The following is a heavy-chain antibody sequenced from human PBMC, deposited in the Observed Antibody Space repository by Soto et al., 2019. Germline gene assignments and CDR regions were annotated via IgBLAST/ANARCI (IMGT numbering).Heavy chain of an antibody. CDR2: INPNSGGT. Sequence: ASVKVSCKASGYTFTGYCMHWVRQAPGQGLEWMGWINPNSGGTNYAQKFQGRVTMTRDTSISTAYMELSRLRSDDTAVYYCARDYDYVWGSPGTYFDYWGQGTLVTVSS. D-gene: IGHD3-16*01. J-gene: IGHJ4*02. CDR3: ARDYDYVWGSPGTYFDY. V-gene: IGHV1-2*02. CDR1: GYTFTGYC.